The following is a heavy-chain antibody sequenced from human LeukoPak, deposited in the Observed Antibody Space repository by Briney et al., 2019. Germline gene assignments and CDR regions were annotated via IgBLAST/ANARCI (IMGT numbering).Heavy chain of an antibody. CDR3: TRGAMVRGVIVYYYGMDV. CDR2: IRSKAYGGTT. Sequence: GGSLRLSCEASGFTFGAYAMTWARQAPGKGLEWVGFIRSKAYGGTTEYAASVKGRFTISRDDSKSIAYLQMNSLKTEDTAVYYCTRGAMVRGVIVYYYGMDVWGQGTTVTVSS. CDR1: GFTFGAYA. J-gene: IGHJ6*02. V-gene: IGHV3-49*04. D-gene: IGHD3-10*01.